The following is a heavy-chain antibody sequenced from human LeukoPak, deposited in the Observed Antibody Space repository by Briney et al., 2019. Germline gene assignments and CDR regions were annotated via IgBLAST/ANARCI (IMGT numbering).Heavy chain of an antibody. J-gene: IGHJ4*02. Sequence: GGSLRLSCAASGFTFSNAWMSWVRQAPGKGLEWVSRIKSKTDGGTTDYAAPVKGRFTISRDASKNTLSLQMNSLKTEDTAVYWCTTEGYSGYDPFDYWGEGTLVTVSS. D-gene: IGHD5-12*01. CDR3: TTEGYSGYDPFDY. CDR2: IKSKTDGGTT. CDR1: GFTFSNAW. V-gene: IGHV3-15*01.